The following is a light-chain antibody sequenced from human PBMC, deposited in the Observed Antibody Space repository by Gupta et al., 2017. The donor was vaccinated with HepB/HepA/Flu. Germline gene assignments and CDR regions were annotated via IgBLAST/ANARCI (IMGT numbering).Light chain of an antibody. CDR1: QIISSW. J-gene: IGKJ4*01. CDR3: QQYNSYPLT. V-gene: IGKV1-5*03. Sequence: DIPMTQSPSTLSASVGDRVTITCRASQIISSWLAWYQQKPGKAPKLLIYKASNLESGVSSRFSGSGSRTEFTLTISSLQPDDLATYYCQQYNSYPLTFGGGTKVEIK. CDR2: KAS.